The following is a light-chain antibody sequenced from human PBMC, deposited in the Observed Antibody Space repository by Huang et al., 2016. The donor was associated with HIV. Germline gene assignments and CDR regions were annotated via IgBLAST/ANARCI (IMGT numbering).Light chain of an antibody. Sequence: IQMTQSLSSLSASVGDRVTITCRASQAISNSLVWYQQKPGKAPKLLLFAASRLDSGVPSRFRGSGSGTDYTLTISSLQPDDFATYYCQQYFTTPLAFGGGTKVEIK. CDR1: QAISNS. V-gene: IGKV1-NL1*01. CDR3: QQYFTTPLA. J-gene: IGKJ4*01. CDR2: AAS.